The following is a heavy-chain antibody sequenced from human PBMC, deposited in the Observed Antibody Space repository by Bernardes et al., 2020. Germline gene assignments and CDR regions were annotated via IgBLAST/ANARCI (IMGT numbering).Heavy chain of an antibody. D-gene: IGHD2-15*01. Sequence: SETLSLTCTVSGGSISSSSYYWGWIRQPPGKGLEWIGSIYYSGSTYYNPSLKSRVTISVDTSKNQFSLKLSSVTAADTAVYYCAVLVVVAADNWFDPWAREPWSPSPQ. V-gene: IGHV4-39*01. CDR2: IYYSGST. CDR1: GGSISSSSYY. J-gene: IGHJ5*02. CDR3: AVLVVVAADNWFDP.